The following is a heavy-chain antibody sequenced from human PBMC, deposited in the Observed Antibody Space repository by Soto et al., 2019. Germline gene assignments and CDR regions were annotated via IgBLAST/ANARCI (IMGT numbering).Heavy chain of an antibody. CDR1: GFTFSSYA. CDR2: ISGSGGST. D-gene: IGHD2-2*01. Sequence: PGGSLRLSCAASGFTFSSYAMSWVRQAPGKGLEWVSAISGSGGSTYYADSVKGRFTISRDNSKNTLYLQVNSLRAEDTAVYYCAKDPPRIVVVPAAPVNPWGQGTLVTVSS. J-gene: IGHJ5*02. CDR3: AKDPPRIVVVPAAPVNP. V-gene: IGHV3-23*01.